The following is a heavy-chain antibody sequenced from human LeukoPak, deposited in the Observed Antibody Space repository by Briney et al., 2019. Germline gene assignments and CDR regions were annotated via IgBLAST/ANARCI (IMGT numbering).Heavy chain of an antibody. CDR3: TTWYGSTRDS. Sequence: PGGSLRLSCEASGLSFTNAWLSWVRQAPGKGLEWVARIKGKPDGATTDYAAPVKGRFTISSADSKNTLYLQMSSLVTEDNAVYYCTTWYGSTRDSWGQGTLVTVSS. V-gene: IGHV3-15*01. CDR2: IKGKPDGATT. CDR1: GLSFTNAW. D-gene: IGHD2-15*01. J-gene: IGHJ5*01.